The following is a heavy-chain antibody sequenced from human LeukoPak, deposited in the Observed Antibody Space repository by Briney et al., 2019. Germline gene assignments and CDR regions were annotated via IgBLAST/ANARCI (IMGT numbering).Heavy chain of an antibody. V-gene: IGHV4-39*01. CDR1: NGSISISSYY. D-gene: IGHD3-3*01. J-gene: IGHJ3*02. Sequence: PSETLSLTCTVSNGSISISSYYWGWIRQPPGKGLEWIGSIYYSGSTYYNPSLKSRVTISVDTSKNQFSLKLSSVTAADTAVYYCARPETYYDFPDAFDIWGQGTMVTVSS. CDR3: ARPETYYDFPDAFDI. CDR2: IYYSGST.